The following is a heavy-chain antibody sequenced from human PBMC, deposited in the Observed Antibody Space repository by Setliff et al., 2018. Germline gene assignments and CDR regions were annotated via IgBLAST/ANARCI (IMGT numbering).Heavy chain of an antibody. Sequence: PGGSLRLSCAASGFTFSSYGMHWVRQAPGKGLEWVAVIWYDGTNKFYADSVKGRFTISRDISKDTLYLQMNSLRAEDTAVYYCVREGVDSRSSTDYRYYMDVWGKGTTVTVYS. CDR2: IWYDGTNK. CDR1: GFTFSSYG. D-gene: IGHD3-22*01. V-gene: IGHV3-33*01. CDR3: VREGVDSRSSTDYRYYMDV. J-gene: IGHJ6*03.